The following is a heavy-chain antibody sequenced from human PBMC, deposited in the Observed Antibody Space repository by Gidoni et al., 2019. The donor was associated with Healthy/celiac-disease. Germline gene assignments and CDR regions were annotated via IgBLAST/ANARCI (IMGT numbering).Heavy chain of an antibody. J-gene: IGHJ6*02. CDR1: GGTFSSYA. V-gene: IGHV1-69*09. Sequence: QVQLVQSGDEVKKPGSSVKVSCNASGGTFSSYAISWVRLAPVQGLEWMGRIIPILGIATYAQKFQGRFTITADKSTSTAYMELSSLRSEDTAVYYCAREKYSSSRYYYYGMDVWGQGTTVTVSS. CDR3: AREKYSSSRYYYYGMDV. D-gene: IGHD6-13*01. CDR2: IIPILGIA.